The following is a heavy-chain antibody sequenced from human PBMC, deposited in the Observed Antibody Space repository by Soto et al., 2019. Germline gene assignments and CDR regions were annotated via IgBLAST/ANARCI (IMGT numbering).Heavy chain of an antibody. Sequence: QVQLVQSGAEVKKPESSVKVSCKAPGGTFSTYAIGWVRQAPGQGLEWMGGIIPMCGTANYAQRFQDRVTITAEESTNTVYMALRSLSSEDTAVYFCASGIQLWLRRINNGYSGWGQGTLVTVSS. CDR1: GGTFSTYA. J-gene: IGHJ4*02. CDR2: IIPMCGTA. V-gene: IGHV1-69*12. D-gene: IGHD5-18*01. CDR3: ASGIQLWLRRINNGYSG.